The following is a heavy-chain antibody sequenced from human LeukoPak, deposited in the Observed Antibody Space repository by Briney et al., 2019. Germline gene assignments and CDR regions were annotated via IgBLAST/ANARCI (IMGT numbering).Heavy chain of an antibody. CDR3: ARDPSVGGFSGSELDF. CDR2: ISYNGEQT. V-gene: IGHV3-64*01. Sequence: GGSLRLSCAGSGFTFSQYFMHWVRQAPGKGLEYLSVISYNGEQTYYSKSVTVRFTISRDNSKNMLYLQMGSLRPEDTAVYFCARDPSVGGFSGSELDFWGQGTLVTVSS. D-gene: IGHD3-22*01. CDR1: GFTFSQYF. J-gene: IGHJ4*02.